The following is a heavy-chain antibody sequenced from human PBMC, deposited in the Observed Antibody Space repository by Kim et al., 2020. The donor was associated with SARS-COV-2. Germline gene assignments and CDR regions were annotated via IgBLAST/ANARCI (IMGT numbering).Heavy chain of an antibody. D-gene: IGHD3-10*01. Sequence: VKSRLPISRDNAKNALYLQMNSLRAEDTAVYYCARRITMVRGVIIVGAFDIWGQGTIVTVSS. J-gene: IGHJ3*02. V-gene: IGHV3-11*03. CDR3: ARRITMVRGVIIVGAFDI.